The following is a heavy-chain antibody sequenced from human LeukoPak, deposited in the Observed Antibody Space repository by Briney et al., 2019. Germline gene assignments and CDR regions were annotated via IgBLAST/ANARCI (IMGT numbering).Heavy chain of an antibody. CDR2: ISGSGGST. D-gene: IGHD6-13*01. CDR3: AKQQQLGHFDY. CDR1: GFTFSSYA. J-gene: IGHJ4*02. Sequence: GGSLRLSCAASGFTFSSYAMSWVRQAPGKGLEWVSAISGSGGSTYYADSVKGRFTISRDNAKNSLYLQMNSLRAEDTALYYCAKQQQLGHFDYWGQGTLVTVSS. V-gene: IGHV3-23*01.